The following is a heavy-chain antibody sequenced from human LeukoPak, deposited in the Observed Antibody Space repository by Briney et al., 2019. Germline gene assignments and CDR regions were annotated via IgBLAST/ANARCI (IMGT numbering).Heavy chain of an antibody. CDR1: GGTFSSYA. CDR2: IIPILGIA. Sequence: SVKVSCKASGGTFSSYAISWVRQAPGQGLEWMGRIIPILGIANYAQKFQGRVTMTRDTSTSTVYMDVSSLRSDDTAVYYCATIAASDAEYFQHWGQGTLVTVSS. V-gene: IGHV1-69*04. D-gene: IGHD6-6*01. J-gene: IGHJ1*01. CDR3: ATIAASDAEYFQH.